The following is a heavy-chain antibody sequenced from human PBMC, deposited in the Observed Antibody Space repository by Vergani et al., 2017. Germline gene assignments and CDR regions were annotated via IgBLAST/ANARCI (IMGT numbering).Heavy chain of an antibody. CDR1: VGSFSGYY. J-gene: IGHJ4*02. Sequence: QVQLQQWGAGLLKPSETLSLTCAVYVGSFSGYYWSWIRQPPGKGLVRIGEINHSGSTNDNPSLKSRVTISVDTSKNQFSLKMSSVTAAETAVYYCARGITVTTPYYFDYWGQGTLVTVSS. D-gene: IGHD4-11*01. CDR3: ARGITVTTPYYFDY. V-gene: IGHV4-34*01. CDR2: INHSGST.